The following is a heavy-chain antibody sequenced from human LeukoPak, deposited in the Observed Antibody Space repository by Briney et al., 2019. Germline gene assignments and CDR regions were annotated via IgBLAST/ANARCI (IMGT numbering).Heavy chain of an antibody. Sequence: PGGSLRLSCAASGFTVSSYAMSWVRQAPGKGLEWVSAISGSGGSTYYADSVKGRFTISRDNSKNTLYLQMNSLRAEDTAVYYCAKPRTYYDFWSGYYVLWGQGTLVTVSS. CDR1: GFTVSSYA. CDR2: ISGSGGST. V-gene: IGHV3-23*01. J-gene: IGHJ4*02. CDR3: AKPRTYYDFWSGYYVL. D-gene: IGHD3-3*01.